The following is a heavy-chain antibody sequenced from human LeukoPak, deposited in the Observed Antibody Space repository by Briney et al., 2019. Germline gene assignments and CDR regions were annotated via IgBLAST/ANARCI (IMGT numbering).Heavy chain of an antibody. CDR3: ARDTVPHSNIVLMVYAGVAFDI. Sequence: ASVKVSCKASGYTFTGYYMHWVRQAPGQGLEWMGWINPNSGGTNYAQKFQGRVTMTRDTSISTAYMKLSRLRSDDTAVYYCARDTVPHSNIVLMVYAGVAFDIWGQGTMVTVSS. D-gene: IGHD2-8*01. CDR1: GYTFTGYY. CDR2: INPNSGGT. V-gene: IGHV1-2*02. J-gene: IGHJ3*02.